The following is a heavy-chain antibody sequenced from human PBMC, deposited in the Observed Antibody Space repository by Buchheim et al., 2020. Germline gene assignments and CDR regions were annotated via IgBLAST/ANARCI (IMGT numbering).Heavy chain of an antibody. CDR3: ARVMGGYSSCWHWFDP. V-gene: IGHV4-39*07. CDR2: IYYSGST. D-gene: IGHD6-13*01. CDR1: GGSISSSSYY. Sequence: QLQLQESGPGLVKPSETLSLTCTVSGGSISSSSYYWGWIRQPPGKGLEWIGSIYYSGSTYYTPSLKSRVTISVDTSKNQFSLKLSSVTAADTAVYYCARVMGGYSSCWHWFDPWGQGTL. J-gene: IGHJ5*02.